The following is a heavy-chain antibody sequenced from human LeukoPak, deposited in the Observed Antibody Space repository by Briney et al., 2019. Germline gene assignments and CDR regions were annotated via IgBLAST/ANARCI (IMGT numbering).Heavy chain of an antibody. Sequence: GGSLRISCAASGFTFSSYSMNWVRQAPGKGLKWVSSISSSSSYIYYADSVKGRFTISRDNAKNSLYLQMNSLRAEDTAVYYCARVALKYCSSTSCYAGDYWGQGTLVTVSS. J-gene: IGHJ4*02. CDR1: GFTFSSYS. V-gene: IGHV3-21*01. CDR2: ISSSSSYI. D-gene: IGHD2-2*01. CDR3: ARVALKYCSSTSCYAGDY.